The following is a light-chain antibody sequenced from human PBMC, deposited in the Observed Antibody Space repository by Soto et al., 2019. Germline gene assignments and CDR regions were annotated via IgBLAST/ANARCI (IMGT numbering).Light chain of an antibody. V-gene: IGKV1-5*03. CDR3: QQTYSTPPT. J-gene: IGKJ1*01. CDR2: KAS. Sequence: IQMTQSPSNLSESVGDRVTITCRASQSISSWLAWYQQKPGKAPKLPIYKASSLESGVPSRFSGSGSGTEFTLPISSLRPEDFATYYCQQTYSTPPTFGQGTKVDNK. CDR1: QSISSW.